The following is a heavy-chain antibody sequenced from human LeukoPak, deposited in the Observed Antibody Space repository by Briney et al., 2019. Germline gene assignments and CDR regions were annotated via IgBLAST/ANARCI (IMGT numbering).Heavy chain of an antibody. J-gene: IGHJ4*02. Sequence: PSETLSLTCTVSGGSISSGGYYWSWIRQHPGKGLEWIGYIYYSGSTYYNPSLKSRVTISVDTSKNQFSLKLSSVTAADTAVYYCARGRWVYDSSGYPFDYWGQGTLVTVSS. CDR1: GGSISSGGYY. D-gene: IGHD3-22*01. CDR3: ARGRWVYDSSGYPFDY. CDR2: IYYSGST. V-gene: IGHV4-31*03.